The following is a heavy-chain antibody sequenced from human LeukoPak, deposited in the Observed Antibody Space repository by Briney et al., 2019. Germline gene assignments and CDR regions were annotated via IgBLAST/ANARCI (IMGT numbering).Heavy chain of an antibody. D-gene: IGHD3-22*01. J-gene: IGHJ4*02. CDR2: IYYSGST. V-gene: IGHV4-31*11. Sequence: SQTLSLTCAVSGGSIISGGYYWSWIRQHPGKGLEWIGYIYYSGSTYYNPSLKSRVTISVDTSKNQFSLKLSSVTAADTAVYYCAREGRCYDSSGYYLYSFDYWGQGTLVTVSS. CDR3: AREGRCYDSSGYYLYSFDY. CDR1: GGSIISGGYY.